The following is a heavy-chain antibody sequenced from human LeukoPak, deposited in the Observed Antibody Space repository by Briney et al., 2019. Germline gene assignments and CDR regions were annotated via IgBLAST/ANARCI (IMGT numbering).Heavy chain of an antibody. CDR2: ISAYNGNT. CDR1: GYTFTSYG. D-gene: IGHD2-2*01. Sequence: ASVKVSCKASGYTFTSYGISWVRQAPGRGLEWMGWISAYNGNTNYAQKLQGRVTMTTDTSTSTAYMELRSLRSDDTAVYYCARLPYCSSTSCPNWFDPWGQGTLVTVSS. J-gene: IGHJ5*02. V-gene: IGHV1-18*04. CDR3: ARLPYCSSTSCPNWFDP.